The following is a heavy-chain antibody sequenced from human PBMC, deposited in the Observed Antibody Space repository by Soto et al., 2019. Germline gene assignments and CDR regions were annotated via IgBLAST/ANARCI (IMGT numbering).Heavy chain of an antibody. CDR3: AKDSSGWGYYYYYYDMDV. CDR1: GSTFSSYG. V-gene: IGHV3-30*18. D-gene: IGHD6-19*01. CDR2: ISYDGSNK. J-gene: IGHJ6*02. Sequence: VGSLRLSCAASGSTFSSYGMHWVRQAPGKGLEWVAVISYDGSNKYYADSVKGRFTISRDNSKNTLYLQMNSLRAEDTAVYYCAKDSSGWGYYYYYYDMDVWGQGTTVTVSS.